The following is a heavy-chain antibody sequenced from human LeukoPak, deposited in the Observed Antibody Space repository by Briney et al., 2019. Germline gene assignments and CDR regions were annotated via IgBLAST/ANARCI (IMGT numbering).Heavy chain of an antibody. Sequence: APVKVSCKASGGTFSSYAIRWGRKAPGQRVEWMGRIIPILGIANYAQRFQGRVTITADKSTSTAYMELSSLRSEDTAVYYCARTRSSSWSLTVDYWGQGTLVTVSS. CDR3: ARTRSSSWSLTVDY. CDR2: IIPILGIA. J-gene: IGHJ4*02. D-gene: IGHD6-13*01. CDR1: GGTFSSYA. V-gene: IGHV1-69*04.